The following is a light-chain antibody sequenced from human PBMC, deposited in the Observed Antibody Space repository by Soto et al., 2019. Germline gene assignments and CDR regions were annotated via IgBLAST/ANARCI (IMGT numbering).Light chain of an antibody. Sequence: IVMTQSPDSLAVSLGETATIDCKSSQSVFYSSNNKNFLAWYQQKPGQPPKLLIYWASTRQSGVPDRFTGSGSGTDFTLTISSLQAEDVAVYYCQQYYSSPVTFGGGTKVEI. J-gene: IGKJ4*01. CDR2: WAS. V-gene: IGKV4-1*01. CDR1: QSVFYSSNNKNF. CDR3: QQYYSSPVT.